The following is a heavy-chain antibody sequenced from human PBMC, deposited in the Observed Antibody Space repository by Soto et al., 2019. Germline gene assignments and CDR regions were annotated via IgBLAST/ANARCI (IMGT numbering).Heavy chain of an antibody. CDR1: GFTFSGYW. Sequence: GGSLRLSCGASGFTFSGYWMSWVRQAPGKGLEWVANIKQDGSENSYVDSVKGRFTISRDTAKYSLYLQMNSLRVEDTAVYYCARRTTVDAFDIWGQWTMVTVSS. CDR2: IKQDGSEN. CDR3: ARRTTVDAFDI. D-gene: IGHD4-17*01. J-gene: IGHJ3*02. V-gene: IGHV3-7*03.